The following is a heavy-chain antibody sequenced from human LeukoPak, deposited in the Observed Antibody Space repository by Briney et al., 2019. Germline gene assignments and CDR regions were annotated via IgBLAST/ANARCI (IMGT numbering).Heavy chain of an antibody. J-gene: IGHJ3*01. CDR3: ARRPAGRAGFDL. D-gene: IGHD6-13*01. Sequence: PGESLKISCQGSGYGFSSYWIGWVRQMPGKGLEWMGVIFPHDSDTTYSPSFQGQISFSADRSINTAYLQWHSLKASDTAIYYCARRPAGRAGFDLWGQGTLAIVSA. V-gene: IGHV5-51*01. CDR1: GYGFSSYW. CDR2: IFPHDSDT.